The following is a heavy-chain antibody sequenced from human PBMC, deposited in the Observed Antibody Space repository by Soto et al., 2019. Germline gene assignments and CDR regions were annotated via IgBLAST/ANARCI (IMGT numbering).Heavy chain of an antibody. V-gene: IGHV5-10-1*01. CDR2: INPSDSYT. J-gene: IGHJ4*01. CDR3: ARLGYCTGTSCYTFDS. D-gene: IGHD2-2*02. CDR1: GYSFTSYW. Sequence: GESLKISCQGSGYSFTSYWIGWVRQRPGKGLEWMGRINPSDSYTTYSPSFQGHVTISTDKSFSTAYLQWSGLKASDTAMYYCARLGYCTGTSCYTFDSWGHGTLVTVSS.